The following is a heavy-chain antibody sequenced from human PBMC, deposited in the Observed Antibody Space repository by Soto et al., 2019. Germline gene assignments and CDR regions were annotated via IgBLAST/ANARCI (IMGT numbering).Heavy chain of an antibody. CDR1: GFTFSSYG. CDR2: IWYDGSNK. V-gene: IGHV3-30*19. Sequence: GGSLRLSCAASGFTFSSYGMHWVRQAPGKGLEWLAVIWYDGSNKYYADSVKGRFTISRDNSKNTLYLQMNSLRAEDTAVYFCARGYYDSSGYYISDPWGQGTLVTGLL. D-gene: IGHD3-22*01. J-gene: IGHJ5*02. CDR3: ARGYYDSSGYYISDP.